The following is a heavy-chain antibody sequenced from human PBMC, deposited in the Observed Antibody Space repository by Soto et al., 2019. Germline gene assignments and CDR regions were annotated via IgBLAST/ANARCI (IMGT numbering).Heavy chain of an antibody. J-gene: IGHJ6*02. V-gene: IGHV3-15*01. Sequence: GGSLRLSCEASGFTFSNAWMSWVRQAPGKGLEWVGRIKSKTDGGTTDYAAPVKGRFTISRDDSKNTLYLQMNSLKTEDTAVYYCTTSGYCSSTSCADYYYYYGMDVWGQGTTVTVSS. D-gene: IGHD2-2*01. CDR2: IKSKTDGGTT. CDR3: TTSGYCSSTSCADYYYYYGMDV. CDR1: GFTFSNAW.